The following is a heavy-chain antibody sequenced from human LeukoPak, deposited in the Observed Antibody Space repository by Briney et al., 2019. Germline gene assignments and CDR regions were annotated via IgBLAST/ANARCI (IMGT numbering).Heavy chain of an antibody. CDR2: IYYSGST. Sequence: SQTLSLTCTVSGGSISTGGYYWSWIRQHPGKGLEWIAYIYYSGSTYYNPSLKSRVTISVDTSKNQFSLKLSSVTAADTAVYYCARDNGFRDWWYFDLWGRGTLVTVSS. CDR1: GGSISTGGYY. J-gene: IGHJ2*01. D-gene: IGHD2-21*01. V-gene: IGHV4-31*03. CDR3: ARDNGFRDWWYFDL.